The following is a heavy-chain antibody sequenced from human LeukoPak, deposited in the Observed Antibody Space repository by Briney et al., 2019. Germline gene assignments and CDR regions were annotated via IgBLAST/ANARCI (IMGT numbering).Heavy chain of an antibody. J-gene: IGHJ5*02. Sequence: ASVKASCKASGYAFTGFYMHWVRQAPGQGLEWMGWINPNSGGTNYSQKFQGRVTMTRDTSISTAYMELGGLRSDDTAVYYCARGGYCSSTSCPNWFDPWGQGTLVTVSS. CDR3: ARGGYCSSTSCPNWFDP. CDR1: GYAFTGFY. V-gene: IGHV1-2*02. CDR2: INPNSGGT. D-gene: IGHD2-2*01.